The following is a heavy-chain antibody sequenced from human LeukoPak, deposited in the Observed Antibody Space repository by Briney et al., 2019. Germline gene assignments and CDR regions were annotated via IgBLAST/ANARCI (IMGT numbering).Heavy chain of an antibody. CDR1: GYTFTSYA. V-gene: IGHV1-2*02. Sequence: VSVKVSCKASGYTFTSYAMNWVRQAPGQGLEWMGWINPDNGVTNYAQKFQGRVTITRDTSISTAYMELSRLRSDDTAVYHCARGFDWPEYYFDYWGQGTLVTVSS. D-gene: IGHD3-9*01. CDR2: INPDNGVT. J-gene: IGHJ4*02. CDR3: ARGFDWPEYYFDY.